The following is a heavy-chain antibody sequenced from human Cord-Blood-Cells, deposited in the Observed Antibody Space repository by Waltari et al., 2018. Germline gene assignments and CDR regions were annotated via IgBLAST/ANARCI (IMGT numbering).Heavy chain of an antibody. J-gene: IGHJ4*02. CDR2: IYPGASDP. CDR1: GYSFTSYW. CDR3: ARRGPRGRGLDY. D-gene: IGHD3-16*01. Sequence: EVQLVQSGAEVKKPGESLKISCKGSGYSFTSYWIGWGRQRPGKGLEGMGVIYPGASDPRYSPSSQGQGTISADKSISTAYLQWSSLKASDTAMYYCARRGPRGRGLDYWGQGTLVTVSS. V-gene: IGHV5-51*01.